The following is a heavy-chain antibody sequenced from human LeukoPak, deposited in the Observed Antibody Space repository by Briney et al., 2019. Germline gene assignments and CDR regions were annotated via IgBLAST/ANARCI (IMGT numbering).Heavy chain of an antibody. CDR3: ARRGYSYGYGY. D-gene: IGHD5-18*01. CDR1: GGFISGYY. J-gene: IGHJ4*02. CDR2: INHSGST. Sequence: SETLSLTCAVYGGFISGYYWTWIRQPPGKGLEWIGEINHSGSTNYNPSLKSRVTISVDTSKNQFSLKLSSVTAADTAVYYCARRGYSYGYGYWGQGTLVTVSS. V-gene: IGHV4-34*01.